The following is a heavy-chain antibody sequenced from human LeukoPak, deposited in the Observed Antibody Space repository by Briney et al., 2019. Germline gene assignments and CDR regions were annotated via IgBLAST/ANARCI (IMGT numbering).Heavy chain of an antibody. Sequence: PGGSPRLSCAASGFTVSHNYMTWVRQARGKGLEWVSVIYGGGSTHYADSVKGRFTISRDNSKNTLYLQMNSLRAEDTAVYYCAKVGRWLPDYWGQGTLVTVSS. D-gene: IGHD5-24*01. CDR2: IYGGGST. CDR1: GFTVSHNY. V-gene: IGHV3-53*01. CDR3: AKVGRWLPDY. J-gene: IGHJ4*02.